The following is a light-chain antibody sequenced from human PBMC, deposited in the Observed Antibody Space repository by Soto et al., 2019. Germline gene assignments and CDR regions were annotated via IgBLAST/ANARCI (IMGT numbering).Light chain of an antibody. Sequence: QSALTQPASVSGSPGQSITFSCTGTTIDVGGYNYVAWYQQHPGKAPKLMISDVGNRPSGVSNRFSGSKSGNTASLTISGLQAEDEADYYCCSYTSSTIYVFGTGTKLTVL. J-gene: IGLJ1*01. CDR1: TIDVGGYNY. CDR2: DVG. V-gene: IGLV2-14*03. CDR3: CSYTSSTIYV.